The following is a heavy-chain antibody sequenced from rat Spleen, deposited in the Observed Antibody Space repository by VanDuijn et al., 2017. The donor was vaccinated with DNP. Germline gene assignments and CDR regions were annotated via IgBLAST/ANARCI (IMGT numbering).Heavy chain of an antibody. J-gene: IGHJ2*01. V-gene: IGHV5-31*01. CDR3: ARHNSGYYFDY. CDR1: GFTFNDYW. D-gene: IGHD4-3*01. CDR2: ISSSDGYT. Sequence: EVQLVESGGGLVQPGRSLKLSCAASGFTFNDYWMTWIRQVPGKGLEWVASISSSDGYTYYPDSVKGRFAVSRDDVKNTLYLQMDSLRSEDTATYYCARHNSGYYFDYWGQGVMVTVSS.